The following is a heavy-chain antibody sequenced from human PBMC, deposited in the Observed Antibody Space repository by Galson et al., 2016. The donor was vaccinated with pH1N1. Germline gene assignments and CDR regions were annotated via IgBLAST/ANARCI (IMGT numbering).Heavy chain of an antibody. V-gene: IGHV1-69*05. Sequence: SVKVSCKASESIFNKYAISWVRQAPGQGLEWMGGIIAVFKTTNYAQKFRGRVTITTDESTSIVYMELRSLRSEDTAIYYCARSPFYYNSYIDVWGKGTTVTVSS. J-gene: IGHJ6*03. CDR1: ESIFNKYA. CDR3: ARSPFYYNSYIDV. CDR2: IIAVFKTT.